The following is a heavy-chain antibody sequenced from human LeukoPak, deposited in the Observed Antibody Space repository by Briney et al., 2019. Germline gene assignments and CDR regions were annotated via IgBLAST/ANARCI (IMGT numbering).Heavy chain of an antibody. Sequence: SETLSLTCTVSGGSISSGGYYWSWIRQHPGKGLEWIGYIYYSGSTYYNPSLKSRVTVSVDTSQNQFSLKLSSVTAADTAVYYCARQTAGKNWFDPWGQGTLVTVSS. CDR1: GGSISSGGYY. CDR2: IYYSGST. V-gene: IGHV4-39*01. D-gene: IGHD1-1*01. J-gene: IGHJ5*02. CDR3: ARQTAGKNWFDP.